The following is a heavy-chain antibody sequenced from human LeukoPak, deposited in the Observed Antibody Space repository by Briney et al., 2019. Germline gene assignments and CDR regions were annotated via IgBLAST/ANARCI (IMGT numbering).Heavy chain of an antibody. V-gene: IGHV1-18*01. J-gene: IGHJ6*02. CDR2: ISAYNGNT. CDR1: GYTFTSYG. CDR3: ARDTVRWFGELLGDYGMDV. D-gene: IGHD3-10*01. Sequence: ASVKVSCKASGYTFTSYGISWVRQAPGQGLEWMGWISAYNGNTNYAQKLQGRVTMTTDTSTSTAYMVLRSLRSDDTAVYYCARDTVRWFGELLGDYGMDVWGQGTTVTVSS.